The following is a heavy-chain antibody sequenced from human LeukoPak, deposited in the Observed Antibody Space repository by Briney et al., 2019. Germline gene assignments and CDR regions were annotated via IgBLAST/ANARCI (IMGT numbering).Heavy chain of an antibody. D-gene: IGHD3-22*01. J-gene: IGHJ3*02. Sequence: SETLSLTCAVYGGSFSGYYWSWIRQPPGKGLEWIGEINHSGSTNYNPSLKSRVTISVDTSKNQFSLKLSSVTAADTAVYYCARAQYYYDSSGSHPAFDIWGQGTMVTVSS. CDR2: INHSGST. CDR1: GGSFSGYY. CDR3: ARAQYYYDSSGSHPAFDI. V-gene: IGHV4-34*01.